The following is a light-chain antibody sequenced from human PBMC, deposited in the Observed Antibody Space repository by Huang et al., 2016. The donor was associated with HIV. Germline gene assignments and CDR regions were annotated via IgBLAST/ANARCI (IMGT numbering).Light chain of an antibody. V-gene: IGKV3-15*01. J-gene: IGKJ3*01. CDR1: QSVSSN. Sequence: EIVMTQSPATLSVSPGERATLSCRASQSVSSNLAWYQQTPGQAPRLLIYGASTRANGIPARFSGSGSGTEFTLTISSLQSEDFAVYYCQQYNNWPGITFGPGTKVDIK. CDR3: QQYNNWPGIT. CDR2: GAS.